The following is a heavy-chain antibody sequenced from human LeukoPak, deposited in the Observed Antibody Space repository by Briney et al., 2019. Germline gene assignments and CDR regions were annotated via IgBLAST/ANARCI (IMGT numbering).Heavy chain of an antibody. CDR2: INHSGST. V-gene: IGHV4-39*07. D-gene: IGHD3-10*01. Sequence: SETLSLTCTVSGGSISSSSYYWGWIRQPPGKGLEWIGEINHSGSTNYNPSLKSRVTISVDTSKNQFSLKLSSVTAADTAVYYCARLPLLTMVRGARYYYYYMDVWGKGTTVTISS. J-gene: IGHJ6*03. CDR1: GGSISSSSYY. CDR3: ARLPLLTMVRGARYYYYYMDV.